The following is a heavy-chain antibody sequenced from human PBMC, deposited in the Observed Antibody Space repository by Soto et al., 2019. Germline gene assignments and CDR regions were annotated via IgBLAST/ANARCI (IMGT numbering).Heavy chain of an antibody. CDR1: GGSISSYY. J-gene: IGHJ6*02. Sequence: LSLTCTVSGGSISSYYWSWIRQPPGKGLEWIGYIYYSGSTNYNPSLKSRVTISVDTSKNQFSLKLSSVTAADTAVYYCARGRGSGSSFYYYGMDVWGQGTTVTVSS. V-gene: IGHV4-59*01. D-gene: IGHD3-10*01. CDR2: IYYSGST. CDR3: ARGRGSGSSFYYYGMDV.